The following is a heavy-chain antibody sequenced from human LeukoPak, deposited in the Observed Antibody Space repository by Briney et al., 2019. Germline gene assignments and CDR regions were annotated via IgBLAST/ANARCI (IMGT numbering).Heavy chain of an antibody. CDR3: ARDEGEWGYGGNHLFGDAFDI. D-gene: IGHD4-23*01. V-gene: IGHV4-39*07. CDR1: GGSISSSSYY. CDR2: IYYSGST. J-gene: IGHJ3*02. Sequence: PSETLSLTCTVSGGSISSSSYYWGWIRQPPGKGLEWIGSIYYSGSTYYNPSLKSRVTISVDTSKNQFSLKLSSVTAADTAVYYCARDEGEWGYGGNHLFGDAFDIWGQGTMVTVSS.